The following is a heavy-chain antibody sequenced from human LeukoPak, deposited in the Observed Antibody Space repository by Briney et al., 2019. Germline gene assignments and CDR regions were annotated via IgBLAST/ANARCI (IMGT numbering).Heavy chain of an antibody. Sequence: PSETLSLTCTVSGGSISSSSYYWGWIRQPPGKGLEWIGSINYSGSTYYNPSLKSRVTISVDTSKNQFSLQLSSVTAADTAVYYCARQYYYDSSGPEGFDPWGQGTLVTVSS. J-gene: IGHJ5*02. CDR1: GGSISSSSYY. D-gene: IGHD3-22*01. V-gene: IGHV4-39*01. CDR3: ARQYYYDSSGPEGFDP. CDR2: INYSGST.